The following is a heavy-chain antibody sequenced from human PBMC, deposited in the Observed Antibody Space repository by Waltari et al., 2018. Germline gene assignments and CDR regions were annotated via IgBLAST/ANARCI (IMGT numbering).Heavy chain of an antibody. CDR3: AKDVAHRSLEITIAARGLGFGY. D-gene: IGHD6-6*01. J-gene: IGHJ4*02. CDR1: GGSISSGGYY. CDR2: IDYSGST. V-gene: IGHV4-31*03. Sequence: QVQLQESGPGLVKPSQTLSLTCTVSGGSISSGGYYWSWIRQHPGKGLEWIGYIDYSGSTYYNPSLKSRVTISVDTSKNQFSLKLSSVTAADTAVYYCAKDVAHRSLEITIAARGLGFGYWGQGTLVTVSS.